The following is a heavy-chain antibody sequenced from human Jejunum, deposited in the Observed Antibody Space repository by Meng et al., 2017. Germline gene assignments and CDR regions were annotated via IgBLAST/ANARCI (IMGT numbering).Heavy chain of an antibody. J-gene: IGHJ4*02. V-gene: IGHV2-5*02. CDR1: GFSLSTVGEA. D-gene: IGHD5-12*01. Sequence: QITLKESGPTLVKPPQTLTLTCTFSGFSLSTVGEAVGWIRQPPGKALDWLALTYWDDDKRYSPSLKSRLTITKDTSKNQVVLTMAHMDPVDTATYYCAHRRRNSGYDNPYYFDFWGQGTLVTVSS. CDR2: TYWDDDK. CDR3: AHRRRNSGYDNPYYFDF.